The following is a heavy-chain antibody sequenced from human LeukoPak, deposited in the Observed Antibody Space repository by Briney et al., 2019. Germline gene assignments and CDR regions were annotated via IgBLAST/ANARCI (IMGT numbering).Heavy chain of an antibody. Sequence: GGSLRLSCAASGFTFSSYAMHWVRQAPGKGLEYVSAISSNGGSTYYANSVKGRFTISRDNSKNTLYLQMGSLRAEDMAVYYCARGKEVHDFWSGYRGLYYMDVWGKGTTVTVSS. D-gene: IGHD3-3*01. CDR3: ARGKEVHDFWSGYRGLYYMDV. CDR1: GFTFSSYA. CDR2: ISSNGGST. J-gene: IGHJ6*03. V-gene: IGHV3-64*01.